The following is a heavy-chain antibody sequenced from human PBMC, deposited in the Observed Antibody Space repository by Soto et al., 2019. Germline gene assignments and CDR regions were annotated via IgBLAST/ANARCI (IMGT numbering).Heavy chain of an antibody. Sequence: EAQLVESGGGLVQPGGSLRLSCAASGFTVSSNYMSWVRQAPGKGLEWVSVIYSGGSTYYADSVKGRFTISRDNSKNTLYLQMNSLRAEDTAVYYCASSSSGYGYDIWGQGTMVTVSS. CDR2: IYSGGST. CDR1: GFTVSSNY. J-gene: IGHJ3*02. D-gene: IGHD3-22*01. V-gene: IGHV3-66*01. CDR3: ASSSSGYGYDI.